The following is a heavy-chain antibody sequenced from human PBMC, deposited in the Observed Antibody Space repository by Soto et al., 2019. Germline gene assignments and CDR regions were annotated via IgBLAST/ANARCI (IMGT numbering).Heavy chain of an antibody. CDR1: GFTISSYG. J-gene: IGHJ2*01. CDR3: GRDGGKYSISSHWYFDL. D-gene: IGHD6-6*01. CDR2: IWYDGSNK. Sequence: QVQLVESGGGVVQPGTSLRLSCAASGFTISSYGMHWVRQAPGKGLEWVALIWYDGSNKYYADSVKGRFTISRDNSKNTLYLQMNSLRVEDTAVYYCGRDGGKYSISSHWYFDLWGRGTLVTVSS. V-gene: IGHV3-33*01.